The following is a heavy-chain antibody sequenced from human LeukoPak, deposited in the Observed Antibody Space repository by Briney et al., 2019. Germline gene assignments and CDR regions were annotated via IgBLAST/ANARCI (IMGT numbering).Heavy chain of an antibody. CDR3: AREGGFYRPLDY. D-gene: IGHD3-3*01. V-gene: IGHV4-4*02. Sequence: SETLSLTCGVSGGSITSTNYWTWVRQPPGKGLEWIGEVNLQGSTNYNPSLMGRVAISVDMSENHISLQLTSVTAADTAVYYCAREGGFYRPLDYSGQGTLVTVSS. J-gene: IGHJ4*02. CDR1: GGSITSTNY. CDR2: VNLQGST.